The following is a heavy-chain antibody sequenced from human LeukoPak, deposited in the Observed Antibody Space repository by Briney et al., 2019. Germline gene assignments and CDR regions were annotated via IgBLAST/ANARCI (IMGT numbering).Heavy chain of an antibody. J-gene: IGHJ5*02. V-gene: IGHV4-59*08. CDR2: IYYSGNT. D-gene: IGHD6-13*01. CDR1: GGSINGYY. CDR3: ARLHFAAAEEFDP. Sequence: PSETLSLTCTVFGGSINGYYWSGIRQPPGKGLEWIGYIYYSGNTNYNPSLKSRVSISVDTSKNQFSLNLSSVTAADTAVYYCARLHFAAAEEFDPWGQGTLVTVSS.